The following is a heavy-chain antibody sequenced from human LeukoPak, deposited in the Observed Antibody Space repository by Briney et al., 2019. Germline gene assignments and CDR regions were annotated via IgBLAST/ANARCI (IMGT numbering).Heavy chain of an antibody. CDR3: ARESCTGECYFDS. CDR1: GGSVSSSNYY. D-gene: IGHD2-8*02. CDR2: IYYSGIT. V-gene: IGHV4-61*01. Sequence: PSETLSLTCTVSGGSVSSSNYYWSWIRQPPGKGLEWIGYIYYSGITDYNSSLKSRVTISVDTSKNQFSLKLNSVTAADTAVYYCARESCTGECYFDSWGLGALVTVSS. J-gene: IGHJ4*02.